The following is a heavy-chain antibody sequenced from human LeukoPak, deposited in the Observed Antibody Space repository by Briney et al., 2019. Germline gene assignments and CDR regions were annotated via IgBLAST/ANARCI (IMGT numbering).Heavy chain of an antibody. CDR1: GFTFSSYG. D-gene: IGHD2-15*01. V-gene: IGHV3-30*02. CDR2: IRYDGSNK. Sequence: GGSLRLSCAASGFTFSSYGMHWVRQAPGKGLEWVAFIRYDGSNKYYADSVKGRFTISRDNSKNTLYLQMNSLRAEDTAVYYCAKDFVVVAASDYWGQGTLVTVSS. J-gene: IGHJ4*02. CDR3: AKDFVVVAASDY.